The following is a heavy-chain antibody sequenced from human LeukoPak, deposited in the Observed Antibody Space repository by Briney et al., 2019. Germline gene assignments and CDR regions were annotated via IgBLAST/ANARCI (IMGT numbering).Heavy chain of an antibody. Sequence: GGSLRLSCSASGFTFSSYAMHWVRQAPGKGLEYVSAISSNGGSTYYADSVKGRFTISRGNSKNTLYLQMSSLRAEDTAVYYCVKDQVGIAARYDYWGQGTLVTVSS. CDR2: ISSNGGST. CDR1: GFTFSSYA. CDR3: VKDQVGIAARYDY. D-gene: IGHD6-6*01. V-gene: IGHV3-64D*09. J-gene: IGHJ4*02.